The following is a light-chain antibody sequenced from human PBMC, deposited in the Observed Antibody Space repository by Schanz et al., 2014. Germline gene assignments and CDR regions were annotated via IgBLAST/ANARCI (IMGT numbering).Light chain of an antibody. CDR3: SSYTSSSTLI. CDR1: SSDVGGYNY. V-gene: IGLV2-14*01. CDR2: DVS. J-gene: IGLJ2*01. Sequence: QSVLTQPASVSGSPGQSITISCTGISSDVGGYNYVSWYQQHPGKAPKLMIYDVSDRPSGVSNRFSGSKSGNTASLTISGLQTEDEADYYCSSYTSSSTLIFGGGTKVTVL.